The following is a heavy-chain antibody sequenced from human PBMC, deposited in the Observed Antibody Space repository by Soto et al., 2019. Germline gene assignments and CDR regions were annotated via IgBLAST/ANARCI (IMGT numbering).Heavy chain of an antibody. Sequence: QVQLVQSGAEVKKPGASVKVSCKSSGYIFSDYGITWVRQAPGQGLEWMGWISAYNGNTDYAQKFQDRLTLDTDTSTSTAYMELRSLRSDDTALYYCARPVTSPDHLDIWGQGTMVTVSS. CDR3: ARPVTSPDHLDI. D-gene: IGHD4-4*01. J-gene: IGHJ3*02. V-gene: IGHV1-18*01. CDR2: ISAYNGNT. CDR1: GYIFSDYG.